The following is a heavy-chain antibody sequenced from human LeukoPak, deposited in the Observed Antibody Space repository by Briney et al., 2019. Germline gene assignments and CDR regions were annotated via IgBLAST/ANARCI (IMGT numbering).Heavy chain of an antibody. V-gene: IGHV4-38-2*02. CDR3: ARAYGSGSLDAFDI. CDR2: IYHSGTT. D-gene: IGHD3-10*01. CDR1: GYSISSGYY. J-gene: IGHJ3*02. Sequence: SETLSLTCSVSGYSISSGYYWGFIRQPPVKGLEWVASIYHSGTTYYNPSLKSRVFISVDTSKNQFSLKLSSVTAADTAVYYCARAYGSGSLDAFDIWGQGTMVTVSS.